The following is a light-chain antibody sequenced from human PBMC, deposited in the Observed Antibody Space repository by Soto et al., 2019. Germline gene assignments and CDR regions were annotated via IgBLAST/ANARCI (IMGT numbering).Light chain of an antibody. CDR2: SNN. CDR1: SSDIGINA. Sequence: QSVLTQPPSASGTPGQRVTISCSGSSSDIGINAVNWYQQLPGTAPKLLIYSNNQRPSGVPDRFSGSKSGTSASLAISGLQSEDEADYYCAAWDDSLNGPRFGGGTKLTVL. J-gene: IGLJ2*01. CDR3: AAWDDSLNGPR. V-gene: IGLV1-44*01.